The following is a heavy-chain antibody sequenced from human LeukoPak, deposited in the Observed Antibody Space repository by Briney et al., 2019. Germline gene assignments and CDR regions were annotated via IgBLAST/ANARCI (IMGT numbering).Heavy chain of an antibody. Sequence: GGSLRLSCAASGFTFSSYAMSWVRQAPGKGLVWVSRINSDGSTTTYADSVRGRFTISRDNAKHTLYLQMNSLRAEDTAVYYCERGGFDTIGFDYWGQGTLVTVSS. CDR1: GFTFSSYA. J-gene: IGHJ4*02. D-gene: IGHD3-10*01. CDR2: INSDGSTT. V-gene: IGHV3-74*01. CDR3: ERGGFDTIGFDY.